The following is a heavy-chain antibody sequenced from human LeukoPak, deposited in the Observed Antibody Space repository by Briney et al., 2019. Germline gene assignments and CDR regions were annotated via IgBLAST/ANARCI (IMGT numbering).Heavy chain of an antibody. CDR2: ISGSGDST. CDR1: GVTFSSYA. Sequence: GGSLRLSCAASGVTFSSYAMSWVRQAPGKGLEWVLAISGSGDSTYYADSVKGRFTISRDNSKNTLSLQMNSLRAEDTALYYCAKEAYNWNGHGYFDYRGQGTLVTVSS. D-gene: IGHD1-20*01. J-gene: IGHJ4*02. V-gene: IGHV3-23*01. CDR3: AKEAYNWNGHGYFDY.